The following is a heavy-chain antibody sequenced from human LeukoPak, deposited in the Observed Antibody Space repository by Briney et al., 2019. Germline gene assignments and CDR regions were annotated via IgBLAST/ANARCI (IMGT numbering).Heavy chain of an antibody. Sequence: AGGSLRLSCAASGFTFFNFAMSWVRQAPGKGLEWVSTITGSGGTTYYADSVKGRFTISRDNSKNSLYLQMNSLRAEDTAVYYCAQDTSSSNWGQGTLVTVSS. CDR2: ITGSGGTT. J-gene: IGHJ4*02. CDR3: AQDTSSSN. CDR1: GFTFFNFA. D-gene: IGHD2-2*01. V-gene: IGHV3-23*01.